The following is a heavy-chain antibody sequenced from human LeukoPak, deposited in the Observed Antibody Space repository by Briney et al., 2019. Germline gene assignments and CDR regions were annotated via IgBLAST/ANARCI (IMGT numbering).Heavy chain of an antibody. D-gene: IGHD6-19*01. CDR2: INHSGST. CDR1: GGSFSGYY. CDR3: VRGLSSGWYTVP. J-gene: IGHJ5*02. V-gene: IGHV4-34*01. Sequence: PSETLSLTCAVYGGSFSGYYWSWIRQPPGKGLEWIGEINHSGSTNYNPSLKSRVTISVDTSKNQFSLKLSSVTAADTAVYYCVRGLSSGWYTVPWGQGTLVTVSS.